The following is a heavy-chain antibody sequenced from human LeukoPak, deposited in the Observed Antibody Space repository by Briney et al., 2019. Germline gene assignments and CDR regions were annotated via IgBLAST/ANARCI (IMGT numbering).Heavy chain of an antibody. CDR2: ISAYNGNT. Sequence: ASVKVSCKASGYSFTNYGISWVRQAPGQGLEWMGWISAYNGNTNYAQKLQDRVTMTTDTSTSTAYMELRSLRSDDTAVYYCAGGFVGATIGHFDYWGQGTLVTVSS. J-gene: IGHJ4*02. CDR1: GYSFTNYG. V-gene: IGHV1-18*01. D-gene: IGHD1-26*01. CDR3: AGGFVGATIGHFDY.